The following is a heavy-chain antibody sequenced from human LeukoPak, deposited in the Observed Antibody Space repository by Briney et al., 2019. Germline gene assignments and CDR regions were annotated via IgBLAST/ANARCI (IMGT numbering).Heavy chain of an antibody. V-gene: IGHV3-23*01. CDR3: AKDRRLWFGQLLIDF. J-gene: IGHJ4*02. CDR1: GFTFSNYA. Sequence: PGGSLRLSCTASGFTFSNYAMAWVRQAPGKGLEWLSVISSRSDGTYYADSAKGRFTISRDNSKNTVSLQMNSLRVDDTAVYYCAKDRRLWFGQLLIDFWGQGTLVAVSS. CDR2: ISSRSDGT. D-gene: IGHD3-10*01.